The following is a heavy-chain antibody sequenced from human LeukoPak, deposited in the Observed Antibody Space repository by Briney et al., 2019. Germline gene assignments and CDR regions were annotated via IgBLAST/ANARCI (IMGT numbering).Heavy chain of an antibody. J-gene: IGHJ4*02. Sequence: GGSLRLSCAASGFTFSSYAMSWVRQAPGKGLEWVSVIYSGGSTYYADSVKGRFTVSGDNSKNTVYLQMSSLTAADTAVYYCAKDRSIGTYYTFDHWGQGTLVTVSS. CDR3: AKDRSIGTYYTFDH. D-gene: IGHD1-26*01. CDR1: GFTFSSYA. V-gene: IGHV3-23*03. CDR2: IYSGGST.